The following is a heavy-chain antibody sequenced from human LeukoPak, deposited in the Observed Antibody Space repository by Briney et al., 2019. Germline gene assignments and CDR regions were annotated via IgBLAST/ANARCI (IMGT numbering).Heavy chain of an antibody. CDR3: ARGSVSDDLAIDY. J-gene: IGHJ4*02. CDR2: INPNSGDT. Sequence: ASVKVSCKASGYTFTDNYIHWVRQAPGQGLEWLGWINPNSGDTNYPQRFQGRVTMTRDPSISTAYMEMNRVRSDDTAVYHCARGSVSDDLAIDYWGQGTLVTVSS. V-gene: IGHV1-2*02. CDR1: GYTFTDNY. D-gene: IGHD1-1*01.